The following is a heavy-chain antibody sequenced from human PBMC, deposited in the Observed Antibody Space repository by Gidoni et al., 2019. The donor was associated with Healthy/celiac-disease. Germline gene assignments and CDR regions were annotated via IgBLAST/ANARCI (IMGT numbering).Heavy chain of an antibody. CDR2: ISSSSSYI. J-gene: IGHJ4*02. D-gene: IGHD3-22*01. V-gene: IGHV3-21*01. CDR3: ARDSSYYDSSGYHYPPWYFDY. CDR1: GFTFSSYS. Sequence: EVQLVESGGGLVKPGGSLRLSCAASGFTFSSYSMNWVRQAPGKGLEWVSSISSSSSYIYYADSVKGRFTISRDNAKNSLYLQMNSLRAEDTAVYYCARDSSYYDSSGYHYPPWYFDYWGQGTLVTVSS.